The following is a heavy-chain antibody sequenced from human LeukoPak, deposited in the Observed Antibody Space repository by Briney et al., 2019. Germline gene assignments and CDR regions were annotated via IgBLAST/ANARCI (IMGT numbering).Heavy chain of an antibody. D-gene: IGHD3-22*01. V-gene: IGHV4-38-2*02. CDR3: ASGYYDSGYYYFDY. CDR1: GYSISSGYY. Sequence: SETLSLTCTVSGYSISSGYYWGWIRQPPGKGLEWIGSIYHSGSTYYNPSLKSRVTISVDTSKNQFSLKLSSVTAADTAVYYCASGYYDSGYYYFDYWGQGTLVTVSS. J-gene: IGHJ4*02. CDR2: IYHSGST.